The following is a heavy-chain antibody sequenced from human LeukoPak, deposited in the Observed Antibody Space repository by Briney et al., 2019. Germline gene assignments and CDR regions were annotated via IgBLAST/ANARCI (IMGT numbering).Heavy chain of an antibody. J-gene: IGHJ3*02. CDR1: GGSISSYY. CDR3: ASLYRATDAFDI. CDR2: IYYSGST. V-gene: IGHV4-59*08. D-gene: IGHD1-26*01. Sequence: SETLSLTCTVSGGSISSYYWSWIRQPPGKGLEWIGYIYYSGSTNYNPSLKSRVTISVDTSKNQFSLKLSSVTAADTAVYYCASLYRATDAFDIWGQGTMVTVSS.